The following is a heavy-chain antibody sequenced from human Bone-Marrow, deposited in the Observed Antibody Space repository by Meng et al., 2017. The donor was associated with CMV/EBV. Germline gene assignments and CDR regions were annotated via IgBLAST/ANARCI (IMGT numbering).Heavy chain of an antibody. Sequence: ASVKVSCKASGYTFSTYDINWVRQATGQGLEWLGWMNPSSGNTGYAHKVQGRVTMTRSTSISTAYMELSSLRSEDTAVYYCARGDYCSSTSCYNYYYYGMDVWGQGTTVTGSS. CDR1: GYTFSTYD. CDR2: MNPSSGNT. V-gene: IGHV1-8*01. D-gene: IGHD2-2*02. J-gene: IGHJ6*01. CDR3: ARGDYCSSTSCYNYYYYGMDV.